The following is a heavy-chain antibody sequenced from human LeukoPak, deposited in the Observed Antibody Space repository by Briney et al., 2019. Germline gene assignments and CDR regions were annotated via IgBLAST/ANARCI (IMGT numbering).Heavy chain of an antibody. CDR1: GGSMRRYY. D-gene: IGHD6-19*01. V-gene: IGHV4-59*01. J-gene: IGHJ5*02. CDR3: AIGSTEWVAQHFDP. CDR2: SYYSGST. Sequence: KTSETLSLTCTVSGGSMRRYYWIWIRQPPGKGLEWIGYSYYSGSTTYNPSLKSRVTISVDTSKNQFSLKLSSVTAADTAVYYCAIGSTEWVAQHFDPCGQGILVTVSS.